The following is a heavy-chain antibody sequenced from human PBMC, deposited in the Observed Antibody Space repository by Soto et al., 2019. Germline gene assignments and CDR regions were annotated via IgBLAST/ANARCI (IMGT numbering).Heavy chain of an antibody. V-gene: IGHV3-23*01. CDR3: AKDKPGTTSFDY. Sequence: GGSRRRSCAASGFTISSNGMYWVRQAPGKGLEWVSGISERGDTTHYAESVKGRFTISRDTSKNTLYLQLNTLRADDTAVYYCAKDKPGTTSFDYWGQGTLVTVSS. CDR1: GFTISSNG. J-gene: IGHJ4*02. CDR2: ISERGDTT. D-gene: IGHD1-1*01.